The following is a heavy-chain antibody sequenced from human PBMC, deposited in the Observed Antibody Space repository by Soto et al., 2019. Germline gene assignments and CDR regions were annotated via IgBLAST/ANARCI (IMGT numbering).Heavy chain of an antibody. J-gene: IGHJ3*02. CDR2: IYYSGST. CDR1: GGSIRSGCYY. V-gene: IGHV4-31*03. Sequence: TLSLTCSVSGGSIRSGCYYWSWIRQHPGKGLEWIGYIYYSGSTYYNPSLKSRVTISVDTSKNQFSLKLSSVTAADTAVYYCARTLYYYGSGSVDAFDIWGQGTMVTVSS. D-gene: IGHD3-10*01. CDR3: ARTLYYYGSGSVDAFDI.